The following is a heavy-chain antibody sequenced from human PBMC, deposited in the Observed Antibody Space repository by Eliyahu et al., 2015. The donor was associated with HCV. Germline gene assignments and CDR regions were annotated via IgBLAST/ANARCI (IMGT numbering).Heavy chain of an antibody. CDR2: ISYNGDRT. D-gene: IGHD6-25*01. Sequence: VQLVESGGGFVQPGGSLRLSCSASGFTFSXYAMHWVRQAPGKGLEYVSAISYNGDRTYHADSVKGRFTISRDNSNNTLYLQMSSLITDDTAVYYCVKDGSRTIAAAGPFDPWGQGILVTVSS. V-gene: IGHV3-64D*06. CDR3: VKDGSRTIAAAGPFDP. CDR1: GFTFSXYA. J-gene: IGHJ5*02.